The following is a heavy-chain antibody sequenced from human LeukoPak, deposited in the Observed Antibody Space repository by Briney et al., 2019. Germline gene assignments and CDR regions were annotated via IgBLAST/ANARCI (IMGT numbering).Heavy chain of an antibody. D-gene: IGHD3-3*01. CDR1: GFTFSSYA. V-gene: IGHV3-23*01. CDR2: ISGSDGST. Sequence: GGSLRLSCAASGFTFSSYAMSWVRQAPGKGLEWVSAISGSDGSTYYADSVKGRFTISRDNSKNTLYLQMNSLRAEDTAVYYCAKGVRFLEWFFDYWGQGTLVTVSS. J-gene: IGHJ4*02. CDR3: AKGVRFLEWFFDY.